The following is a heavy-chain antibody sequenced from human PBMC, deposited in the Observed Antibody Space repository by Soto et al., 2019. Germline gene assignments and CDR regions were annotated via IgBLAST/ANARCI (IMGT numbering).Heavy chain of an antibody. Sequence: QVQLAESGGGVVQPGTSLRLSCAASGFTFSSHAMHWVRQAPGKGLEWVALISSDGGNKYYIDSVKGRFTISRDDSKSALSLQMNSRRAEDTAVYYCARDHEGSGTYFDYWGQGTLVTVS. V-gene: IGHV3-30*03. CDR2: ISSDGGNK. CDR1: GFTFSSHA. D-gene: IGHD1-26*01. CDR3: ARDHEGSGTYFDY. J-gene: IGHJ4*02.